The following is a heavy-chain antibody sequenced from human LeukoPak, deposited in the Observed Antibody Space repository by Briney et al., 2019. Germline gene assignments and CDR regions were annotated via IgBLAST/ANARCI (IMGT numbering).Heavy chain of an antibody. J-gene: IGHJ4*02. CDR3: ARDPNGDYGLLLDY. V-gene: IGHV3-23*01. D-gene: IGHD4-17*01. Sequence: GGSLRLSCAACGFRFSDFTMTWVRQAPGKGTEWVSAIGGRGGSTYYADSLGGRFTISRDNSQDMVYLQMNSLRAEDTAVYYCARDPNGDYGLLLDYWGQGTLVTVSS. CDR2: IGGRGGST. CDR1: GFRFSDFT.